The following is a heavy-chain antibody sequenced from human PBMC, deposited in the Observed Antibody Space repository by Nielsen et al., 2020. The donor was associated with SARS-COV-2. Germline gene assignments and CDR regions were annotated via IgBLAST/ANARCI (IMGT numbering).Heavy chain of an antibody. V-gene: IGHV5-51*01. Sequence: GESLKISCQGSGYSFTNFWIGWVRQMPDKGLEWMGIIYPGDSDTRYSPSFQGQVTISADRSINTAYLQWSSLKASDTAMYYCVRSLGRYSFGDNWFDPWGQGTLVTVSS. CDR3: VRSLGRYSFGDNWFDP. CDR1: GYSFTNFW. D-gene: IGHD1-26*01. CDR2: IYPGDSDT. J-gene: IGHJ5*02.